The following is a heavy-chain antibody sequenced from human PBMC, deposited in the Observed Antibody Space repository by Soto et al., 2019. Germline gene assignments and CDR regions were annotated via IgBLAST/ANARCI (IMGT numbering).Heavy chain of an antibody. CDR2: ISGKPRSYAT. CDR1: GFTFSDSA. V-gene: IGHV3-73*01. CDR3: ARGPSYSDSYFDH. Sequence: PGGSLRLSCAASGFTFSDSAIHWVRQASGKGLEWVGRISGKPRSYATTYPASVKGRFSFSRDDSKNTVYLQMNSLRLEDTAVYYCARGPSYSDSYFDHWGQGTLVTVSS. J-gene: IGHJ4*02. D-gene: IGHD4-17*01.